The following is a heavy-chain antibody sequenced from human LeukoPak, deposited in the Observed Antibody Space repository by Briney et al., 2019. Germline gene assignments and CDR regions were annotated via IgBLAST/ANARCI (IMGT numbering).Heavy chain of an antibody. D-gene: IGHD6-13*01. V-gene: IGHV1-18*04. CDR3: ARDRSIVAADHFDY. CDR1: GYNFTTYG. J-gene: IGHJ4*02. Sequence: GASVKVSCKASGYNFTTYGISWVRQAPGQGLEWMGWISVYNGNTKYVQKLQGRVTMTTDTSTTTAYMELRSLRSDDTAVYYCARDRSIVAADHFDYWGQGTLVTVSS. CDR2: ISVYNGNT.